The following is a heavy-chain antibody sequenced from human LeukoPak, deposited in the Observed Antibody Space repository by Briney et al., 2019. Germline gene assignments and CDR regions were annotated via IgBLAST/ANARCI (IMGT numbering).Heavy chain of an antibody. Sequence: GGSLRLSCAASGVTFSSFAMNWVRQAPGKGLEWVSTMSGDATSTYYADSVKGRFTISRDNSKNTLYLQMNSLRADDTAVYYCAKRTSGSSWYSSDSWGPGTLVTVSS. D-gene: IGHD6-13*01. CDR1: GVTFSSFA. V-gene: IGHV3-23*01. J-gene: IGHJ4*02. CDR2: MSGDATST. CDR3: AKRTSGSSWYSSDS.